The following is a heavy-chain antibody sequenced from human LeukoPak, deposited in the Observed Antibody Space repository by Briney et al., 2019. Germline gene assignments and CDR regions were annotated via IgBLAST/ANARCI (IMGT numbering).Heavy chain of an antibody. V-gene: IGHV3-7*01. CDR2: IKQDGSEK. CDR3: ARSRSAMVILYYYYYMDV. J-gene: IGHJ6*03. CDR1: GFTFSSYW. Sequence: PGGSLRLSCAASGFTFSSYWMSWVRQASGKGLEWVANIKQDGSEKYYVDSVKGRFTISRDNAKNSLYLQMNSLRAEDTAVYYCARSRSAMVILYYYYYMDVWGKGTTVTVSS. D-gene: IGHD5-18*01.